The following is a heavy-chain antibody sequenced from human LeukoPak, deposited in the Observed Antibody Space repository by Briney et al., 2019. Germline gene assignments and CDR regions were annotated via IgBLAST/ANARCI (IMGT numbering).Heavy chain of an antibody. V-gene: IGHV4-30-2*01. CDR1: GGSISSGGYS. J-gene: IGHJ5*02. CDR2: IYHSGST. Sequence: PSETLSLTCAVSGGSISSGGYSWSWIRQPPGKGLEWIGYIYHSGSTYYNPSLKSRVTISVDKSKNQFSLKLSSVTAADTAVYYCARGWSGSYSAWGQGTLVTVSS. CDR3: ARGWSGSYSA. D-gene: IGHD1-26*01.